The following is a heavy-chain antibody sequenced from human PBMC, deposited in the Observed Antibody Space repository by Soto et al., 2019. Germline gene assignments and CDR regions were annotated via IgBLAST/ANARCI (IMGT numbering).Heavy chain of an antibody. D-gene: IGHD2-21*01. CDR3: ARCGLKPDYYGLDV. Sequence: GGSLRLSCAASGFTFSSYEFNWVRQAPGKGLEWISYISSSGTTIHYADSVKGRFTISRDNAENSVYLRMSRLRAEDTAVYYCARCGLKPDYYGLDVWGQGTTVTVSS. CDR1: GFTFSSYE. CDR2: ISSSGTTI. V-gene: IGHV3-48*03. J-gene: IGHJ6*02.